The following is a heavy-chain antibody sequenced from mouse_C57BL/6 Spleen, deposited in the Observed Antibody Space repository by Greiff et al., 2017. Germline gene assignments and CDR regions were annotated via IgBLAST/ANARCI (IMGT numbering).Heavy chain of an antibody. D-gene: IGHD2-1*01. Sequence: ESGPGLVKPSQSLSLTCSVTGYSITSGYYWNWIRQFPGNKLEWMGYISYDGSNNYNPSLKNRISITRDTSKNQFFLKLNSVTTEDTATYYGAREGGYGNYVWYFDVWGTGTTVTVSS. CDR1: GYSITSGYY. J-gene: IGHJ1*03. V-gene: IGHV3-6*01. CDR2: ISYDGSN. CDR3: AREGGYGNYVWYFDV.